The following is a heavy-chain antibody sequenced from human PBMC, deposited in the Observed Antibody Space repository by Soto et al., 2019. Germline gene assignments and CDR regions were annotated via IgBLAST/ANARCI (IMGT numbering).Heavy chain of an antibody. D-gene: IGHD3-3*01. V-gene: IGHV3-30*18. J-gene: IGHJ6*02. Sequence: LRLSCAASGFTFSSYGMHWVRQAPGKGLEWVAVISYDGSNKYYADSVKGRFTISRDNSKNTLYLQMNSLRAEDTAVYYCAKNGVSVYDFWSGYYTPNYYGMDVWGQGTTVTVSS. CDR2: ISYDGSNK. CDR3: AKNGVSVYDFWSGYYTPNYYGMDV. CDR1: GFTFSSYG.